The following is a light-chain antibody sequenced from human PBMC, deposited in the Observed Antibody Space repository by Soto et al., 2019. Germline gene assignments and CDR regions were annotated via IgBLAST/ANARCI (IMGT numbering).Light chain of an antibody. CDR1: SSNIGAGYD. V-gene: IGLV1-40*01. CDR2: GNS. Sequence: QSALTQPPSVSGAPGQRVTISCTGSSSNIGAGYDVHWYQQLPGTAPKLLIYGNSNRPSGVPDRFSGSKSGTSASLAIPGLQAEDEADYSCQSYDSSLSVYVFGTGTKVTVL. CDR3: QSYDSSLSVYV. J-gene: IGLJ1*01.